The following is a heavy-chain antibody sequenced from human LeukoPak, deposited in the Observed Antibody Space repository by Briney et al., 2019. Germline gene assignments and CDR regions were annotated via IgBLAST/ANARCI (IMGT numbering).Heavy chain of an antibody. D-gene: IGHD1-7*01. CDR2: IYYSGST. J-gene: IGHJ4*02. CDR3: AREAMGGTGTTDY. V-gene: IGHV4-31*03. CDR1: GGSISSGGYS. Sequence: SQTLSLTCTVSGGSISSGGYSWSWIRQHPGKGLEWIGYIYYSGSTYYNPSLKSRVTISVDTSKNQFSLKLSSVTAADTAVYYCAREAMGGTGTTDYWGQGTLVTVSS.